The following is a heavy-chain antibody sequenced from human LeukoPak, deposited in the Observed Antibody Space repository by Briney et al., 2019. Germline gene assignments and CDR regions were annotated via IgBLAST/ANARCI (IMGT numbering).Heavy chain of an antibody. Sequence: GGSLRLSCAASGFTFSSYEVNWVRHAPGKGLEWVSYISSSGSTIYYADSVKGRFTISRDNAKNSLYLQMNSLRAEDTAVYYCAELGITMIGGVWGKGTTVTISS. CDR2: ISSSGSTI. D-gene: IGHD3-10*02. V-gene: IGHV3-48*03. CDR1: GFTFSSYE. CDR3: AELGITMIGGV. J-gene: IGHJ6*04.